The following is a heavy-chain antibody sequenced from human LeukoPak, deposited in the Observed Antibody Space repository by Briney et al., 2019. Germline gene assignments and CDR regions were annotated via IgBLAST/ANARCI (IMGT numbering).Heavy chain of an antibody. J-gene: IGHJ2*01. CDR2: IYYSGST. D-gene: IGHD4-17*01. CDR3: ARPFGLMDYAKDWYFDL. Sequence: PSETLSLTCTVSGGSISSYYWSWIRQPPGKGLEWIGYIYYSGSTNYNPSLKSRVTISVDTSKNQFSLKLSSVTAADTAVYYCARPFGLMDYAKDWYFDLWGRGTLVTVSS. CDR1: GGSISSYY. V-gene: IGHV4-59*08.